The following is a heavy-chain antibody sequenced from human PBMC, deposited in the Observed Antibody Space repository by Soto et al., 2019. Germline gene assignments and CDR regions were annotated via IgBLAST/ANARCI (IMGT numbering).Heavy chain of an antibody. D-gene: IGHD1-26*01. CDR1: GFTFSNAS. V-gene: IGHV3-15*01. J-gene: IGHJ4*02. CDR3: TTDSPSGSLDY. CDR2: IKSKTGGGTT. Sequence: VQLVESGGGLVKPGGSLRLSCAASGFTFSNASMSWVRQAPGKRLEWVGHIKSKTGGGTTDYAAPGKGRFTISRDDSKHTLYLQMNSLKTEDTALYSCTTDSPSGSLDYLCQGTLVSVSS.